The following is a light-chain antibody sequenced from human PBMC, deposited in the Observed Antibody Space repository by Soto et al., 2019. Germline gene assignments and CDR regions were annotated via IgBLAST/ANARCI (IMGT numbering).Light chain of an antibody. Sequence: AIQVTQSPSSLSASVGDRVTITCLASQDIRGALAWYQQKPGKPPKLLIYDVSTLETGVPSRFSGDSSGTQFTLTISGLQPEDFGTYYCQQFNSYPITFGHGTRLEIK. CDR2: DVS. J-gene: IGKJ5*01. CDR1: QDIRGA. V-gene: IGKV1-13*02. CDR3: QQFNSYPIT.